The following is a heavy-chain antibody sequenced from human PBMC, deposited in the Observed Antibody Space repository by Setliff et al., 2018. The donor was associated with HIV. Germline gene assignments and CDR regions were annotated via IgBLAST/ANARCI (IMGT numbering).Heavy chain of an antibody. Sequence: ASVKVSCKASGYSFSSYYVHWVRQAPGQGLEWMGIVNPRGGKANYAQRFHGRLTVTTDTSTSTVYMELRLPTSDDTAIYYCAREGHVATPGSSEFDPWGQGTLVTVSS. J-gene: IGHJ5*02. CDR2: VNPRGGKA. CDR1: GYSFSSYY. CDR3: AREGHVATPGSSEFDP. D-gene: IGHD6-13*01. V-gene: IGHV1-46*01.